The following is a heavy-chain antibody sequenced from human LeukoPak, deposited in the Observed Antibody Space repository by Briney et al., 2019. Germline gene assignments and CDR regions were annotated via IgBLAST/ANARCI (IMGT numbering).Heavy chain of an antibody. CDR2: ISSSSSYI. J-gene: IGHJ4*02. D-gene: IGHD4-4*01. CDR3: ARSQLDYRGFDY. CDR1: RFTFSSYS. V-gene: IGHV3-21*01. Sequence: GGSLRLSCAASRFTFSSYSMNWVRQAPGKGLEWVSSISSSSSYIYYADSVKGRFTISRDNAKNSLYLQMNSLRAEDTAVYYCARSQLDYRGFDYWGQGTLVTVSS.